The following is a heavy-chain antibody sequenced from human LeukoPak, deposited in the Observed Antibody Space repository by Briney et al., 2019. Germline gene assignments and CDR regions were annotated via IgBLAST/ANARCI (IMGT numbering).Heavy chain of an antibody. CDR2: ISSSSSYI. CDR3: ARGGLYYYDSSAPEGY. V-gene: IGHV3-21*01. D-gene: IGHD3-22*01. J-gene: IGHJ4*02. Sequence: GGSLRLSCAASGFTFSSYSMNWVRQAPGEGLEWVSSISSSSSYIYYADSVKGRLTISRDNAKNSQYLQMNSLRAEDTAVYYCARGGLYYYDSSAPEGYWGQGTLVTVSS. CDR1: GFTFSSYS.